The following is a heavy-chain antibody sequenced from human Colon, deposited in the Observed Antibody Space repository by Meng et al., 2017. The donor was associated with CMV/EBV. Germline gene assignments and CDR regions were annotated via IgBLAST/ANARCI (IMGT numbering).Heavy chain of an antibody. D-gene: IGHD2-2*01. Sequence: QLQRKHAGTKGKKPGASVKVSCKTSGYTFTAKHLHWVRHAPGQGLEWMGWIYPQNGGTYFAQKFQGRVTMTSDTSISTAYMELSSLTSDDTAIYYCIKVDWYFDFWGQGTLVTVSS. CDR3: IKVDWYFDF. CDR1: GYTFTAKH. CDR2: IYPQNGGT. V-gene: IGHV1-2*02. J-gene: IGHJ4*02.